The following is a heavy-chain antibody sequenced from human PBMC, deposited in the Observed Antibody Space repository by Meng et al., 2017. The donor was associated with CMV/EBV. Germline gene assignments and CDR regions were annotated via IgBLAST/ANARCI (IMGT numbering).Heavy chain of an antibody. D-gene: IGHD2-2*01. J-gene: IGHJ3*02. V-gene: IGHV3-23*01. CDR1: GFTFSSYA. CDR2: ISGSGGST. Sequence: GESLKISCAASGFTFSSYAMSWVRQAPGKGLEWVSAISGSGGSTYYADSVEGRFTISRDNSKNTLYLQMNSLRAEDTAVYYCAKDLVPAAIGDAFDIWGQGTMVTVSS. CDR3: AKDLVPAAIGDAFDI.